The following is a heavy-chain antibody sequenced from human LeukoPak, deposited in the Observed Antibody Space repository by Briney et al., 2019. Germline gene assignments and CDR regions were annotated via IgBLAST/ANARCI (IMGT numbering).Heavy chain of an antibody. V-gene: IGHV3-23*01. D-gene: IGHD3-10*01. CDR3: AKDPGFGEYFPFFY. Sequence: GGSLRLSCAASGFTFSTYAMSWVRQTPEKGLEWVSAISGSGGSTYYADSVKGRFTISRDNSKNTLYLQMNSLRAEDTAVYYCAKDPGFGEYFPFFYWGQGTLVTVSS. J-gene: IGHJ4*02. CDR1: GFTFSTYA. CDR2: ISGSGGST.